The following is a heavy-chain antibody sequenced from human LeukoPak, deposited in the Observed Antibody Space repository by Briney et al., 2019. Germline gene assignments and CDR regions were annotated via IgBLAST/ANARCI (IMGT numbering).Heavy chain of an antibody. Sequence: PSETLSLTCTVSGGSISGYSWSWIRQPPGKGLEWIGNIYYSGSANHNPSLKSRVTISRDTSKNQFSLKLTSVTTADTAVYYCARAGGVKTAALDLDYWGQGTLVTVSS. CDR3: ARAGGVKTAALDLDY. CDR2: IYYSGSA. D-gene: IGHD6-25*01. J-gene: IGHJ4*02. CDR1: GGSISGYS. V-gene: IGHV4-59*01.